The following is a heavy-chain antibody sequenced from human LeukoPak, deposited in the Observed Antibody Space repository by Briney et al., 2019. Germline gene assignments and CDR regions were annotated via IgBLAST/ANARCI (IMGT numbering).Heavy chain of an antibody. V-gene: IGHV3-48*01. J-gene: IGHJ6*03. CDR1: GFTFSSYS. CDR3: ANNGYSYGYDNYYYYYMDV. D-gene: IGHD5-18*01. CDR2: ISSSSSTI. Sequence: GGSLRLSCAASGFTFSSYSMNWVRQAPGKGLEWVSYISSSSSTIYYADSVKGRFTISRDNAKNSLYLQMNSLRAEDTAVYYCANNGYSYGYDNYYYYYMDVWGKGTTVTVSS.